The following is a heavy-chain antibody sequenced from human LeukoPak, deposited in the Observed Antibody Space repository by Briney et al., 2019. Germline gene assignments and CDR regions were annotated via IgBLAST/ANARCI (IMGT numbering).Heavy chain of an antibody. V-gene: IGHV3-48*03. CDR2: ISSSGSTI. D-gene: IGHD3-10*01. CDR1: GFTFSSYE. J-gene: IGHJ4*02. Sequence: PGGSLRLSCAASGFTFSSYEMNGVRQAPGKGLEWVSYISSSGSTIYYADSVKGRFTISRDNAKNTLYLQMNSLRAEDTAVYYCARVGDYGSGFDFWGQGTLVTVSS. CDR3: ARVGDYGSGFDF.